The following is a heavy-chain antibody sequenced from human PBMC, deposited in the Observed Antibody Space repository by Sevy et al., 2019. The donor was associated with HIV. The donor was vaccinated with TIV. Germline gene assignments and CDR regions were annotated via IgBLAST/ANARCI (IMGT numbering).Heavy chain of an antibody. D-gene: IGHD2-2*01. V-gene: IGHV4-61*02. J-gene: IGHJ6*03. CDR2: IYTSGST. Sequence: SETLSLTCTVSGGSISSGSYYWSWIRQPAGKGLEWIGRIYTSGSTNYNPSLKSRVTISVDTSKNQFSLKLSSVTAAETAVYYCARDQGDIVVVPAANSSHYYYYYYMDVWGKGTTVTVSS. CDR3: ARDQGDIVVVPAANSSHYYYYYYMDV. CDR1: GGSISSGSYY.